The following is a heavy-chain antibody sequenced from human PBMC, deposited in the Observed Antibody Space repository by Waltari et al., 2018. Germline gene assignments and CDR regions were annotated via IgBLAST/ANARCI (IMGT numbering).Heavy chain of an antibody. Sequence: QVQLQESGPGLVKPAETLSLTCTVAGGSISSYYWSWIRQPPGKGLEWIWYIYYSGSTNYNPSLKSRVTISVDTSKNQFSLKLSSVTAADTAVYYCASYSGWYDYWGQGTLVTVSS. CDR3: ASYSGWYDY. J-gene: IGHJ4*02. D-gene: IGHD6-19*01. V-gene: IGHV4-59*01. CDR2: IYYSGST. CDR1: GGSISSYY.